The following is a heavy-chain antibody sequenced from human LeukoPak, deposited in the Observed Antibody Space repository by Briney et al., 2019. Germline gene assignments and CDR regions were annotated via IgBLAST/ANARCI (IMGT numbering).Heavy chain of an antibody. V-gene: IGHV3-21*01. CDR1: GFTFSSYN. CDR2: ITSGSSYI. Sequence: GGSLRLSCAASGFTFSSYNMNWVRQAPGKGLEWVSSITSGSSYIYYADSVKGRFTISRDNAKNSLYLQMNSLRAEDTAVYYCARTLIEYSVSSCYFDYWGQGTLVTVSS. D-gene: IGHD6-6*01. J-gene: IGHJ4*02. CDR3: ARTLIEYSVSSCYFDY.